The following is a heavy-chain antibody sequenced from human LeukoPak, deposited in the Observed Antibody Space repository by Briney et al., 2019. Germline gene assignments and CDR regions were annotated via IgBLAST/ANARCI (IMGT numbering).Heavy chain of an antibody. J-gene: IGHJ6*02. CDR1: GGSISSGGYS. D-gene: IGHD2-2*01. CDR3: ARLRVVPAAIYYYYYGMDV. Sequence: SQTLSLTCAVSGGSISSGGYSWSWIRQPPGKGLEWIGYTYHSGSTYYNPSLKSRVTISVDRSKNQFSLKLSSVTAADTAVYYCARLRVVPAAIYYYYYGMDVWGQGTTVTVSS. CDR2: TYHSGST. V-gene: IGHV4-30-2*01.